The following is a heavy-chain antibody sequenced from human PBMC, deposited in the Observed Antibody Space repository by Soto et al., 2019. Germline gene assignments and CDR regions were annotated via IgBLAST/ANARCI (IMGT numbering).Heavy chain of an antibody. CDR2: IIPIFGTA. D-gene: IGHD3-16*01. CDR3: ASFGGTDTYYYYGMDV. V-gene: IGHV1-69*01. Sequence: QVQLVQSGAEVKKPGSSVQVSCKASGGTFSSYAISWVRQAPGQGIEWMGGIIPIFGTANYAQKFQGRVTITADESTSTAYIDMSSLRSEDTAVYYCASFGGTDTYYYYGMDVWGQGTTVTVSS. CDR1: GGTFSSYA. J-gene: IGHJ6*02.